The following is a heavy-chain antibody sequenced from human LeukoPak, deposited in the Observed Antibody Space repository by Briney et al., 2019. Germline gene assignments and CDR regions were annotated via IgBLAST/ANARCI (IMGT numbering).Heavy chain of an antibody. D-gene: IGHD1-26*01. Sequence: GGSLRLSCAASGFTFSRYWMNWVRQAPGKGLEWVSYISSSGSTIYYADSVKGRFTISRDNAKNSLYLQMNSLRAEDTAVYYCARGHSDVVGGGGVDYWGQGTLVTVSS. CDR3: ARGHSDVVGGGGVDY. V-gene: IGHV3-48*04. CDR2: ISSSGSTI. J-gene: IGHJ4*02. CDR1: GFTFSRYW.